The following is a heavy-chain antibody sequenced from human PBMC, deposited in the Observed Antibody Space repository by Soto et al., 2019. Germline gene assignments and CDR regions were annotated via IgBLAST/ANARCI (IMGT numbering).Heavy chain of an antibody. Sequence: GGSLRLSCAASGFTFSSYAMHWVRQAPGKGLEWVAVISYDGSNKYYADSVKGRFTISRDNSKNTLYLQMNSLRAEDTAVYYCARDAKGHYDSSGSLLDYCGQGTLVTVSS. V-gene: IGHV3-30-3*01. CDR1: GFTFSSYA. D-gene: IGHD3-22*01. CDR3: ARDAKGHYDSSGSLLDY. J-gene: IGHJ4*02. CDR2: ISYDGSNK.